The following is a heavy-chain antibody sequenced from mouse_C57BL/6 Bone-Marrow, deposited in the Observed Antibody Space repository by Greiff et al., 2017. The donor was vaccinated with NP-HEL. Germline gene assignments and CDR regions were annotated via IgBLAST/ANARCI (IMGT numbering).Heavy chain of an antibody. Sequence: EVKLVESGGGLVQPGGSLSLSCAASGFTFTDYYMSWVRQPPGKALEWLGFIRNKANGYTTAYSASVKGRFTISRDNSQSILYLQMNALRAEDSATYYCARFLSYSNYWYFDVWGTGTTVTVSS. V-gene: IGHV7-3*01. D-gene: IGHD2-5*01. CDR2: IRNKANGYTT. CDR1: GFTFTDYY. CDR3: ARFLSYSNYWYFDV. J-gene: IGHJ1*03.